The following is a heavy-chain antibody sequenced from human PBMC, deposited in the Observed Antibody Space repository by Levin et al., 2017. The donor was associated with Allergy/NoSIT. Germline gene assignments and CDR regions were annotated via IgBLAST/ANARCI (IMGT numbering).Heavy chain of an antibody. J-gene: IGHJ6*02. V-gene: IGHV3-30*04. Sequence: TGESLKISCAASGFTFSSYAMHWVRQAPGKGLEWVAVISYDGSNKYYADSVKGRFTISRDNSRNTLYLQMNSLRAEDTAVYYCARDPFLEWSSTITSHYGLDVWGQGTTVTVSS. D-gene: IGHD3-3*01. CDR3: ARDPFLEWSSTITSHYGLDV. CDR2: ISYDGSNK. CDR1: GFTFSSYA.